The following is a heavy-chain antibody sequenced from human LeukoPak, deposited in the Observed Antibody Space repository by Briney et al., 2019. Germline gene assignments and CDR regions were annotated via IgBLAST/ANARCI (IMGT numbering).Heavy chain of an antibody. Sequence: GGSLRLSCAASGFTFNTYWMAWVRQAPGKGLEWVANIKRDGSEKKYADSVKGRFTISRDNSKNTLYLQMNSLRAEDTAVYYCAKEGYYYYMDVWGKGTTVTVSS. V-gene: IGHV3-7*03. CDR3: AKEGYYYYMDV. CDR1: GFTFNTYW. CDR2: IKRDGSEK. J-gene: IGHJ6*03.